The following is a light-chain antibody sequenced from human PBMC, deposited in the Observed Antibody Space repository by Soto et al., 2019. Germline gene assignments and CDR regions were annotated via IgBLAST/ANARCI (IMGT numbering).Light chain of an antibody. Sequence: DIQMTQSPSSVSASVGDRVTITCRASQIINKWLAWYQQKPGKAPTLLIYGASTLQSWVPSRFSGSGSGTDFTLTTSSLHPEDVASYYCHQANSFPFTFGPGTKVYI. CDR3: HQANSFPFT. CDR2: GAS. V-gene: IGKV1-12*02. CDR1: QIINKW. J-gene: IGKJ3*01.